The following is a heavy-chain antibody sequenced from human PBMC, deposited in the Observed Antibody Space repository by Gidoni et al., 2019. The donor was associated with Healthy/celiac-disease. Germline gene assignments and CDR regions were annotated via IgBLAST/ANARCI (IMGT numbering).Heavy chain of an antibody. CDR3: ASPVATGTTGYYYYGMDV. CDR1: GGTFSSYP. CDR2: IIPILGIA. V-gene: IGHV1-69*02. J-gene: IGHJ6*02. D-gene: IGHD1-1*01. Sequence: QVQLVQSGAEVKKPGSSVKVSCKAAGGTFSSYPITWVRPAPGQGLEWMGRIIPILGIANYAQKFQGRVTITADKSTSTAYMELSSLRSEDTAVYYCASPVATGTTGYYYYGMDVWGQGTTVTVSS.